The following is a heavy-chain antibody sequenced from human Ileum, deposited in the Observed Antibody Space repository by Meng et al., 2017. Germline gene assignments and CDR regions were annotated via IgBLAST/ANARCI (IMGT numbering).Heavy chain of an antibody. Sequence: EVQLWESGGGLVQPGGSLRLSCVASGFTFSSYAMSWVRQAPGKGLVWVARINTDGSDTRYADSVKGRFTISRDNARNMVYLQMNSLRAEDTAVYYCARDKPHNWFDPWGQGTLVTVSS. CDR1: GFTFSSYA. J-gene: IGHJ5*02. CDR2: INTDGSDT. V-gene: IGHV3-74*01. CDR3: ARDKPHNWFDP.